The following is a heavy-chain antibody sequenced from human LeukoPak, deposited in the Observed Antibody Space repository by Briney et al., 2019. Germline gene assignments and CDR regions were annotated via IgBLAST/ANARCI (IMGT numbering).Heavy chain of an antibody. Sequence: GGSLRLSCAASGFTFNSYAMSWVRQAPGKGLEWVSAISGSGGTTYYADSVKGRFTISRDNSKNTLYLQMNSLRAEDTAVYYCAKGLDSSGYEDSPINYWGQGTLVTVSS. CDR3: AKGLDSSGYEDSPINY. V-gene: IGHV3-23*01. CDR2: ISGSGGTT. D-gene: IGHD3-22*01. J-gene: IGHJ4*02. CDR1: GFTFNSYA.